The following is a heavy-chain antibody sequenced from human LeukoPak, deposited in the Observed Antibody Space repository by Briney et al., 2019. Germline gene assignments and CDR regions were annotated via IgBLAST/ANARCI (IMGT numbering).Heavy chain of an antibody. J-gene: IGHJ4*02. CDR3: ARRPSGASTLDY. CDR1: GXSFTSYC. CDR2: IYPGDSDT. D-gene: IGHD6-25*01. Sequence: GESLKISFKGSGXSFTSYCIGWVRQMPGEGLEWMGIIYPGDSDTRYSPSFQGQVTISADKSISTAYLQWSSLKASDTAMYYCARRPSGASTLDYWGQGTLVTVSS. V-gene: IGHV5-51*01.